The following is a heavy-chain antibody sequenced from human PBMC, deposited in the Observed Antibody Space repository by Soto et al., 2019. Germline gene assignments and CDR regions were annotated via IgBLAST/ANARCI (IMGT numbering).Heavy chain of an antibody. Sequence: GASVKVSCKASGYTFTSYYMHWVRQAPGQGLEWMGIINPSGGSTSYAQKFQGRVTMTRDTSTSTVYMELSSLRSEDTAVYYCASCYCSSTSCYASDYYYYGMDVWGKGTTVTVSS. CDR2: INPSGGST. V-gene: IGHV1-46*01. D-gene: IGHD2-2*01. CDR3: ASCYCSSTSCYASDYYYYGMDV. J-gene: IGHJ6*04. CDR1: GYTFTSYY.